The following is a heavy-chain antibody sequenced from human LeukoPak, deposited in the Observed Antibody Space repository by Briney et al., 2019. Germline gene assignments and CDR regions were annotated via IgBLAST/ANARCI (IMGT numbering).Heavy chain of an antibody. Sequence: SETLSLTCTVSGGSISSYYWSWIRQPPGKGLEWIGYIYYSGSTNYNPSLKSRVTISINTSKNQFSLKLTSVTAADTAVYYCARAGGSGLIDYWGQGTLVTVSS. J-gene: IGHJ4*02. CDR3: ARAGGSGLIDY. V-gene: IGHV4-59*12. D-gene: IGHD6-19*01. CDR2: IYYSGST. CDR1: GGSISSYY.